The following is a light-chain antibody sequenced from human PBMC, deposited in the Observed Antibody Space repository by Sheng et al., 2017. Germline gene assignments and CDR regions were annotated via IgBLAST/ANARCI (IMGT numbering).Light chain of an antibody. Sequence: NFILTQPHSVSESPGKTVTISCTRSSGSIASNFVQWYQQLPGSPPTTVIYMDNQRPSGVPERFSGSIDSSSNSASLTIFGLKTEDEADYYCQSYDRSNRVFGGGTKLTVL. CDR3: QSYDRSNRV. CDR2: MDN. V-gene: IGLV6-57*01. CDR1: SGSIASNF. J-gene: IGLJ3*02.